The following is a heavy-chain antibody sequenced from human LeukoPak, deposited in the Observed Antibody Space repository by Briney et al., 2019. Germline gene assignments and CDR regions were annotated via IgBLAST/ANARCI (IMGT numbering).Heavy chain of an antibody. CDR3: ATWAFYHSLDV. Sequence: GGSLRLSCEASGFTFDAYAMHWVRQAPGKGLEWVSLINKDGSATYYADSVKGRFTISRDNSKNSLYLQMNSLRSEDTASYYCATWAFYHSLDVWGQGTTVTVSS. CDR1: GFTFDAYA. D-gene: IGHD1-26*01. CDR2: INKDGSAT. V-gene: IGHV3-43*02. J-gene: IGHJ6*02.